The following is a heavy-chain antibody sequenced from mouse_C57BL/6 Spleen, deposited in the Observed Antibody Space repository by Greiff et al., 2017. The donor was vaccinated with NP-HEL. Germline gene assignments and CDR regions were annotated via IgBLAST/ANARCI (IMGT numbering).Heavy chain of an antibody. CDR1: GYTFTDYY. D-gene: IGHD2-4*01. CDR3: ARKRYYDYDDYAMDY. Sequence: VQLQQSGAELVRPGASVKLSCKASGYTFTDYYINWVKQRPGQGLEWIARIYPGSGNTYYNEKFKGKATLTAEKSSSTAYMQLSSLTSEDSAVYFCARKRYYDYDDYAMDYWGQGTSVTVSS. V-gene: IGHV1-76*01. J-gene: IGHJ4*01. CDR2: IYPGSGNT.